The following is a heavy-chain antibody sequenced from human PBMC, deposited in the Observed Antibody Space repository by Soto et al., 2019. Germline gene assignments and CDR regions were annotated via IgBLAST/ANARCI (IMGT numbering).Heavy chain of an antibody. D-gene: IGHD2-2*01. CDR3: ASVPDY. CDR1: GGSISSGGYS. CDR2: MYHSGST. V-gene: IGHV4-30-2*01. Sequence: QLQLQESGSGLVKPSQTLSLTCAVSGGSISSGGYSWSWIRQPPGKGLEWIGYMYHSGSTYYNPSLKSRVTIAIDRSTHQFSPKLSSVTAADTAVYYCASVPDYWGQGILVTVSS. J-gene: IGHJ4*02.